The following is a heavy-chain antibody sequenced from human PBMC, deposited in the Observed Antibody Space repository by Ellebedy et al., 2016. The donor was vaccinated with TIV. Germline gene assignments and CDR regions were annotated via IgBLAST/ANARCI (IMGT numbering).Heavy chain of an antibody. CDR3: ARTLGSGSCY. V-gene: IGHV3-7*01. J-gene: IGHJ4*02. Sequence: GGSLRLXXAASGFTFSSHWMHWVRQAPGKGLEWVANIKQDGGEKYYVDSVKGRFTISRDNAKNSLYLQMNSLRAEDTAVYYCARTLGSGSCYWGQGTLVTVSS. CDR1: GFTFSSHW. D-gene: IGHD6-19*01. CDR2: IKQDGGEK.